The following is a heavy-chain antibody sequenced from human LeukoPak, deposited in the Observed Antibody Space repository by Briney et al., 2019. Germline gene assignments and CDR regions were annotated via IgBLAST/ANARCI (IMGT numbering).Heavy chain of an antibody. D-gene: IGHD6-13*01. CDR1: GGPISSNSHS. J-gene: IGHJ4*02. CDR2: IYYSGNT. V-gene: IGHV4-39*01. Sequence: PSETLSLTCTVSGGPISSNSHSWEWIRQPPGKGLEWIANIYYSGNTNYNPSLKSRVTISVDASENQFSLKLNSVTAADTAVYYCARRIHGSSHVDCWGQGTLVTVSS. CDR3: ARRIHGSSHVDC.